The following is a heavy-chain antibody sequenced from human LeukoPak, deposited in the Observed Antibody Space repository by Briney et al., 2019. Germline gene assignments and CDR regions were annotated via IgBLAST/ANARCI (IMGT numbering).Heavy chain of an antibody. V-gene: IGHV4-4*07. J-gene: IGHJ6*03. D-gene: IGHD6-6*01. CDR1: GVSISSHS. CDR2: IYTSGST. CDR3: ARGEAARRNYYYYYMDV. Sequence: IPSETLSLTCIVSGVSISSHSWSWVRQPAGRALVWSVRIYTSGSTNYNTSLKSRVTISGDNSKNQFSLKLTSVTAADTAVYYCARGEAARRNYYYYYMDVWGKGITVTVSS.